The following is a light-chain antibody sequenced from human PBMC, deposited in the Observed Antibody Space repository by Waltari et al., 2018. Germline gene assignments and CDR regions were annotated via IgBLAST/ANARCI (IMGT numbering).Light chain of an antibody. CDR3: QQYNSAPLT. V-gene: IGKV1-12*01. CDR2: KAS. J-gene: IGKJ4*01. CDR1: QAISSW. Sequence: DIQMTQSPSSLSASVADRVTITCRASQAISSWLAWYQQKPGKAPKLLIYKASTLQSGVPSRVSGSGSGTDFTLTISSLQPEDFASYYCQQYNSAPLTFGGGTKVEIK.